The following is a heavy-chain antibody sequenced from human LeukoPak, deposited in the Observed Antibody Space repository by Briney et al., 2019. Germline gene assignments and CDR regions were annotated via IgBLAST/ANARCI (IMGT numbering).Heavy chain of an antibody. J-gene: IGHJ4*02. V-gene: IGHV3-33*01. CDR2: IWYDGSNK. CDR3: ARGMYYYGSGSSFDN. CDR1: GFTFSSYG. D-gene: IGHD3-10*01. Sequence: PGGSLRLSCAASGFTFSSYGIHWVRQAPGKGLEWVAVIWYDGSNKYYADSVKGRFTISRDNAKNSLYLQMNSLRAEDTAVYYCARGMYYYGSGSSFDNWGQGTLVTVSS.